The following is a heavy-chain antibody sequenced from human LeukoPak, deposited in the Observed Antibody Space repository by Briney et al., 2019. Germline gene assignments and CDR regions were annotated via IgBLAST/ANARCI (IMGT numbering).Heavy chain of an antibody. CDR1: KFTFSSSE. D-gene: IGHD2-15*01. J-gene: IGHJ4*02. CDR3: AREGPGYCSGGTCYSTGYFDY. V-gene: IGHV3-48*03. Sequence: QSGGSLRLSCAASKFTFSSSEMNWVRQAPGKGLEWIAYISSSGRTIYYADSLKGRFSISRDNAKNSLYLQMNSLRAEDTAVYYCAREGPGYCSGGTCYSTGYFDYWGQGTVVTVSS. CDR2: ISSSGRTI.